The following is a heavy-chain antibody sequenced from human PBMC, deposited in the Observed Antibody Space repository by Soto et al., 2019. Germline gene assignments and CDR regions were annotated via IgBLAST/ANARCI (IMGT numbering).Heavy chain of an antibody. D-gene: IGHD3-16*01. V-gene: IGHV4-30-2*01. Sequence: SETLSLTCAVSGGSISSGGYSWSWIRQPPGKGLEWIGYIYHSGSTYYNPSLKSRVTISVDRSKNQFSLKLSSVTAADTAVYYCARDNLGGYSLYYYYYGMDVWGQGTTVTVSS. CDR2: IYHSGST. CDR3: ARDNLGGYSLYYYYYGMDV. CDR1: GGSISSGGYS. J-gene: IGHJ6*02.